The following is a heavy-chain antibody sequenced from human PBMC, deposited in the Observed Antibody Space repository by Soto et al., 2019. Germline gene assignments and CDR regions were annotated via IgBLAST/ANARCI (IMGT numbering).Heavy chain of an antibody. D-gene: IGHD4-17*01. CDR2: IYSGGST. CDR3: ARIYGDYESLLDY. J-gene: IGHJ4*02. CDR1: GFTVSSNY. Sequence: GGSLRLSCAASGFTVSSNYMSWVRQAPGKGLEWVSVIYSGGSTYYADSVKGRFTISRDNSKNTLYLQMNSLRAEDTAVYYCARIYGDYESLLDYWGQGTLVTVSS. V-gene: IGHV3-66*01.